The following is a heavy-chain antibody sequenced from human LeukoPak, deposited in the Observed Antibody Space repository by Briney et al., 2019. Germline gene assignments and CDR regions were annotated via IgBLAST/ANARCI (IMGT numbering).Heavy chain of an antibody. J-gene: IGHJ4*02. D-gene: IGHD2-2*01. CDR2: IYTSGST. CDR1: GASISSYY. Sequence: SETLSLTCTVSGASISSYYWTWIRQPAGKGLEWIGRIYTSGSTNYNPSLKSRVAMSVDTSKNQFSLKLSSVTAANTAVYYCARLSADSSSSRGFDYWGQGTPVTVSS. CDR3: ARLSADSSSSRGFDY. V-gene: IGHV4-4*07.